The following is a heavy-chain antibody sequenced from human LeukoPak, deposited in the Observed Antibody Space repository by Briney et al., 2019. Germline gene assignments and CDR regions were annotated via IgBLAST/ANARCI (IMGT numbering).Heavy chain of an antibody. CDR3: AKGPRNFASGTFYFDY. V-gene: IGHV3-33*05. D-gene: IGHD3-10*01. CDR2: ASYDGTDT. Sequence: GGSLRLSCAASGFTFSSYGIHWLRQAPGKGLEWVALASYDGTDTYYADSVKGRFTISRDNTKNTPYLQMNSLRPEDTAVYFCAKGPRNFASGTFYFDYWGQGTLVPVSS. CDR1: GFTFSSYG. J-gene: IGHJ4*02.